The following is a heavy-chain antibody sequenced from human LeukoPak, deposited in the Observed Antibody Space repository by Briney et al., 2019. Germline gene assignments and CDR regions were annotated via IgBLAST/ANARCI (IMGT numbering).Heavy chain of an antibody. CDR2: IVVGSGNT. V-gene: IGHV1-58*01. Sequence: GWIVVGSGNTNYAQKFQERVTITRDMSTSTAYMELSSLRSEDTAVYYCAADGVVGETGYWGQGTLVTVSS. D-gene: IGHD1-26*01. J-gene: IGHJ4*02. CDR3: AADGVVGETGY.